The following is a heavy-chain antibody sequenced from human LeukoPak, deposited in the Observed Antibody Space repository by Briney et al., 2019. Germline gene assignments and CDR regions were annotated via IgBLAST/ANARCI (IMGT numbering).Heavy chain of an antibody. CDR2: MHYSGTT. Sequence: PSETLSLTCTVSGGSISTYYWSWIRQPPGEGLEWIGYMHYSGTTDYHPSLKSRVTISLDTSKNQFSLHLRSVTAADTAMYYCARAQLHRPPPPWKNWFDPWGQGTLVIVSS. J-gene: IGHJ5*02. CDR3: ARAQLHRPPPPWKNWFDP. V-gene: IGHV4-59*01. CDR1: GGSISTYY. D-gene: IGHD6-6*01.